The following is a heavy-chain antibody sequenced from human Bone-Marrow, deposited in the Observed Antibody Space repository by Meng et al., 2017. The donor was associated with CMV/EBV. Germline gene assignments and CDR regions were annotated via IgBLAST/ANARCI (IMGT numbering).Heavy chain of an antibody. CDR2: IHYSGST. CDR3: ARLRTVGGYCSSTSCSGDFDY. Sequence: NYCWGSIRQPPGKGLAWIGSIHYSGSTYSKPSLTSRVTISVDTSKNQFSLKLSSVTAADTAVYYCARLRTVGGYCSSTSCSGDFDYWGQGTLVTVSS. J-gene: IGHJ4*02. D-gene: IGHD2-2*01. V-gene: IGHV4-39*01. CDR1: NYC.